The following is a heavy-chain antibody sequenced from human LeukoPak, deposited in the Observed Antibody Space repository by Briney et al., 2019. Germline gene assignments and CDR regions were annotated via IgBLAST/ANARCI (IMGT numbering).Heavy chain of an antibody. J-gene: IGHJ4*02. V-gene: IGHV4-59*01. CDR1: GGSFSGYY. Sequence: PSETLSLTCAVYGGSFSGYYWSWIRQPPGKGLEWIGYIYYSGSTNYNPSLKSRVTISVDTSKNQFSLKLSSVTAADTAVYYCARLRLGGYGDYWGQGTLVTVSS. CDR3: ARLRLGGYGDY. D-gene: IGHD3-16*01. CDR2: IYYSGST.